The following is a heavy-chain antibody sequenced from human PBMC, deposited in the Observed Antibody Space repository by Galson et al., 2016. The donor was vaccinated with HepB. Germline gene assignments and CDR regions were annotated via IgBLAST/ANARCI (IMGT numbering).Heavy chain of an antibody. CDR2: IKQDGSEK. CDR3: AKGRGGVSIH. Sequence: SLRLSCAASGFAFGSYWMSWVRQAPGKGLEWVANIKQDGSEKYFVDSVKGRFTISRDNVKNSLYLQMNSLRAEDTAVYYCAKGRGGVSIHWGQGTLVTVSS. J-gene: IGHJ4*02. CDR1: GFAFGSYW. V-gene: IGHV3-7*01. D-gene: IGHD3-10*01.